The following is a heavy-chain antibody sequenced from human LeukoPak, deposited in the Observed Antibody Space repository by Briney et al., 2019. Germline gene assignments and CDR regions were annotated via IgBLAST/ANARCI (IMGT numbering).Heavy chain of an antibody. Sequence: GGSLRLSCAASGFTFDNYAMHWVRQAPGKGLEWVSVINWHSGNIEYADSVKGRFTISRDNAKNSLYLQMNNLRADDTAFYYCAKGAGDYVPYYFDYWGQGTLVTVSS. D-gene: IGHD4-17*01. CDR1: GFTFDNYA. CDR2: INWHSGNI. J-gene: IGHJ4*02. V-gene: IGHV3-9*01. CDR3: AKGAGDYVPYYFDY.